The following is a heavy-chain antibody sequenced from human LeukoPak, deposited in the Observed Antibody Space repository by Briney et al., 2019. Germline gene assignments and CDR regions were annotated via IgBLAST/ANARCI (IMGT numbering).Heavy chain of an antibody. CDR2: IIPIFGTA. CDR1: GGTFSSYA. V-gene: IGHV1-69*05. Sequence: SVKVSCKASGGTFSSYAISWVRQAPGQGLEWTGGIIPIFGTANYAQKFQGRVTITTDESTSTAYMELSSLRSEDTAVYYCARPKAATVTTSSEFDYWGQGTLVTVSS. D-gene: IGHD4-17*01. J-gene: IGHJ4*02. CDR3: ARPKAATVTTSSEFDY.